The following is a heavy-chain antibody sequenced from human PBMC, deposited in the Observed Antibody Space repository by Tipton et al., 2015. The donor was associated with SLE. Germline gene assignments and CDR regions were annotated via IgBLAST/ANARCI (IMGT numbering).Heavy chain of an antibody. V-gene: IGHV4-61*09. J-gene: IGHJ4*02. D-gene: IGHD1-7*01. CDR3: ARDKGGTGTSDFDY. CDR2: VYTSGGT. Sequence: TLSLTCSVSGASISSGSYYWSWVRQPAGKGLEWIGHVYTSGGTNYNPSLESRVTISLDTSKNKFSLKLTSVTAADTAVYFCARDKGGTGTSDFDYWGQGKLVTVSS. CDR1: GASISSGSYY.